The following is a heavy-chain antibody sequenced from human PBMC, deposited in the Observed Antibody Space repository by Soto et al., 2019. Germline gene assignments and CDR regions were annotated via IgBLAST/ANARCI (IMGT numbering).Heavy chain of an antibody. Sequence: GGSLRLSCVASGFTFSDYGIHWVRQAPDKGLEWVAVVWFGGSIQYYGDSVKGRFTISRDNSNNTVDLQMNNLRAEDTAVYYCARDSGPYSSSSIDYWGQGTLVTVSS. V-gene: IGHV3-33*01. CDR3: ARDSGPYSSSSIDY. J-gene: IGHJ4*02. CDR1: GFTFSDYG. CDR2: VWFGGSIQ. D-gene: IGHD6-6*01.